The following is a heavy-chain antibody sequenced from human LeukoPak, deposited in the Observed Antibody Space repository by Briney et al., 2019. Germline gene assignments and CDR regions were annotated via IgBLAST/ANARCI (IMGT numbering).Heavy chain of an antibody. CDR3: ARGYSMEFDY. CDR1: AGSISSYY. D-gene: IGHD4-11*01. V-gene: IGHV4-59*01. Sequence: PSETLSLTCTVSAGSISSYYWSWIRQPPGKGLEWIGYIYYSGSTNYNPSLKSRVTISVDTSKNQFSLRLSSVTAADTAVYYCARGYSMEFDYWGQGTLVTVSS. J-gene: IGHJ4*02. CDR2: IYYSGST.